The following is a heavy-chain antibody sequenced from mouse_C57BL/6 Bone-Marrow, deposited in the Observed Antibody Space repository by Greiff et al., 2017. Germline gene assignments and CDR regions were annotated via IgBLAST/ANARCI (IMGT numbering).Heavy chain of an antibody. CDR2: IHPNSGCT. J-gene: IGHJ1*03. V-gene: IGHV1-64*01. D-gene: IGHD1-1*01. Sequence: QVQLQQPGAELVKPGASVKLSCKASGYTFTSYWMHWVKQRPGQGLEWIGMIHPNSGCTNYNEKFKSKATLTVDKSSSTAYLQLSSLTSEDSAVXGCERGNYNGSSWYFDVWGTGTTVTVSS. CDR3: ERGNYNGSSWYFDV. CDR1: GYTFTSYW.